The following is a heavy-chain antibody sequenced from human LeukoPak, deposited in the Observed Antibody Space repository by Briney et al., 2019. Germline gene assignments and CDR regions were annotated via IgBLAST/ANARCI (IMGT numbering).Heavy chain of an antibody. CDR2: IYPGDSDT. Sequence: GESLKISCKGSGYNFPNYWIAWVRQMPGKGLEWMGIIYPGDSDTRYGPSFQGQVTMSADKSISTAYLQWSSLKASDTAMYYCARQGQYGDHDYWGQGTLVTVSS. CDR1: GYNFPNYW. CDR3: ARQGQYGDHDY. V-gene: IGHV5-51*01. D-gene: IGHD4-17*01. J-gene: IGHJ4*02.